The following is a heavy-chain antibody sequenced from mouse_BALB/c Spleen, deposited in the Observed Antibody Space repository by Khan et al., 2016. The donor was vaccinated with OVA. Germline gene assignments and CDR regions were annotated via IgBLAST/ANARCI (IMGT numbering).Heavy chain of an antibody. J-gene: IGHJ2*01. D-gene: IGHD2-1*01. CDR2: FYPGTGSI. CDR3: ARHGRYGNLFDY. CDR1: GYRFTEYI. V-gene: IGHV1-62-2*01. Sequence: QVRLQQSGAELVKPGASVKLSCKASGYRFTEYIIHWVKQRSGQGLEWIGWFYPGTGSIKNNEKFKDKATLTADKSSSTVYMELSRLTSEDSAVYFCARHGRYGNLFDYWGQGTTLTVSS.